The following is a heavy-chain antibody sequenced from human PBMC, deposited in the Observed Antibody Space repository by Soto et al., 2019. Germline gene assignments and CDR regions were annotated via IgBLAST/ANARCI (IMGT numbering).Heavy chain of an antibody. CDR3: APGALTFGGVLNA. V-gene: IGHV1-69*02. J-gene: IGHJ4*02. CDR2: IIPMFGIT. CDR1: GATFSSST. D-gene: IGHD3-16*01. Sequence: QVQLVQSGADVKKPGSSVKVSCKASGATFSSSTFTWVRQAPGQGLEWMGRIIPMFGITNSAQKFQGRLGITADESTNTVFMYMSSLRSDDTAIYYCAPGALTFGGVLNAWGQGTLVTVSS.